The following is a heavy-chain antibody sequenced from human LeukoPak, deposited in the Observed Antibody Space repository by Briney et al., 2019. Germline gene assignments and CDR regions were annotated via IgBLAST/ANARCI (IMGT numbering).Heavy chain of an antibody. D-gene: IGHD3-10*01. Sequence: SEALSLTCTVSGDSISSDYWSWIRQPPGKGLEWIADMYYSGGTNYNPSLKSRVTISEDTSKNQFSLKLSSVTAADTAVYYCAKMRYHGSGRLVLAHWGQGTMVTVSS. CDR3: AKMRYHGSGRLVLAH. CDR1: GDSISSDY. CDR2: MYYSGGT. J-gene: IGHJ5*02. V-gene: IGHV4-59*01.